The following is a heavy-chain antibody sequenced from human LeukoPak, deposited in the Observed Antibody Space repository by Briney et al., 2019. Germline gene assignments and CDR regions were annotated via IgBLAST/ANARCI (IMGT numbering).Heavy chain of an antibody. D-gene: IGHD2-2*01. J-gene: IGHJ6*03. CDR2: INPNSGGT. CDR3: ARRARYCSSTSCYAPLYYYYYMDV. Sequence: ASVKVSCKASGYTFTGYYMHWVRQAPGQGLEWMGWINPNSGGTNYAQKFQGRVTMTRDTSISTAYMELSRLRSDDTAVYYCARRARYCSSTSCYAPLYYYYYMDVWGKGTTVTVSS. CDR1: GYTFTGYY. V-gene: IGHV1-2*02.